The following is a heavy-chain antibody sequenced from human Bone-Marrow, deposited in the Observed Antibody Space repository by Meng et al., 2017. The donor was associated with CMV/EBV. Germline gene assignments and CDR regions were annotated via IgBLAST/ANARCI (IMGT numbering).Heavy chain of an antibody. J-gene: IGHJ4*02. Sequence: TSYWIGWVRQMPGKGLEWMGIIYPGDSDTRYSPSFQGQVTISADKSISTAYLQWSSLKASDTAMYYCARLQRALGYCSSTSCPVGYWGQGTLVTVSS. D-gene: IGHD2-2*01. CDR3: ARLQRALGYCSSTSCPVGY. CDR1: TSYW. CDR2: IYPGDSDT. V-gene: IGHV5-51*01.